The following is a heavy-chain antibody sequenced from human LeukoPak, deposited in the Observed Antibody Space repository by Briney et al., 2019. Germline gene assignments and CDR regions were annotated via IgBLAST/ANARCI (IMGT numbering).Heavy chain of an antibody. Sequence: GGSLRLSCAASGFTFSRYWMSWVRQAPGKGLECVANMREDGRETHYMDSVKGRFTISRNNAQNSLYLQMNSLRAEDTAVYYCARDGSGSIEMDVWGKGTTVTVSS. J-gene: IGHJ6*04. CDR3: ARDGSGSIEMDV. CDR2: MREDGRET. V-gene: IGHV3-7*01. CDR1: GFTFSRYW. D-gene: IGHD1-26*01.